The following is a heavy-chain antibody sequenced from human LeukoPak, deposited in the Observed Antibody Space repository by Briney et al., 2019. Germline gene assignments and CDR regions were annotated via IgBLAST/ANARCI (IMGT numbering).Heavy chain of an antibody. CDR3: AKDLVVGALDY. CDR2: ISSIISTI. D-gene: IGHD1-26*01. J-gene: IGHJ4*02. V-gene: IGHV3-48*01. Sequence: GGSLRLSCAASGFTFSSYSMNWVRQAPGKGLEWVSYISSIISTIYYADSVKGRFTISRDNAKNSLYLQMNSLRAEDTAVYYCAKDLVVGALDYWGQGTLVTVSS. CDR1: GFTFSSYS.